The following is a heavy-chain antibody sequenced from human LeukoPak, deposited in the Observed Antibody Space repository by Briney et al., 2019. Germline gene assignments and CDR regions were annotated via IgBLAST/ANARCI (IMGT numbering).Heavy chain of an antibody. D-gene: IGHD3-9*01. CDR1: GFTFSSYW. CDR2: IKQDGSEK. Sequence: PGGSLRLSCAASGFTFSSYWMSWVRQAPGKGLEWVANIKQDGSEKYYVDSVKGRFTISRDNAKNSLYLQMNSLRAEDTAVYYCARDQGPYYDILTGYSGYMDVWGKGTTVTVSS. CDR3: ARDQGPYYDILTGYSGYMDV. V-gene: IGHV3-7*01. J-gene: IGHJ6*03.